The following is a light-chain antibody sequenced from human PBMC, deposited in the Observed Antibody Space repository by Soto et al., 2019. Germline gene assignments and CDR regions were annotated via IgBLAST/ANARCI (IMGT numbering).Light chain of an antibody. V-gene: IGKV1-5*01. Sequence: DIQMTQSPSTVSAYVGDSVTITCRASQSITTWLAWYQQRPGKAPKLLIYDVSSLQSGVPSRFSGSGSGTEFTLAISSLQPEDFATYYCQRYKMYSPWSFVQGTKVEIK. J-gene: IGKJ1*01. CDR2: DVS. CDR1: QSITTW. CDR3: QRYKMYSPWS.